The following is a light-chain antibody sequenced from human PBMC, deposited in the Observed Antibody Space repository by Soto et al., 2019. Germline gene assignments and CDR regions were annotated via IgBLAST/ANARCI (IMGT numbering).Light chain of an antibody. CDR3: QSYDSSLSGWV. J-gene: IGLJ3*02. CDR1: SSNIGAGYD. CDR2: GNN. V-gene: IGLV1-40*01. Sequence: XXCTGSSSNIGAGYDVHWYQQLPETAPKLLIYGNNNRPSGVPDRFSGSKSGTSASLAITGLQAEDEADYYCQSYDSSLSGWVFGGGTKLTVL.